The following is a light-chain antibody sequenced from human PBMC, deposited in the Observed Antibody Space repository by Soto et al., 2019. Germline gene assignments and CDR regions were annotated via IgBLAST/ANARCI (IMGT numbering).Light chain of an antibody. V-gene: IGKV3-15*01. CDR3: PQYNNWPS. Sequence: VITESRATVSVSRGEGATLSCRASQTVSRNLAWYQQRPGQXPRLLIYDTSNRAAGVPARFSGSGSETEFTLTIRSLQSEDFAVYFCPQYNNWPSVGQGTRLEIK. J-gene: IGKJ5*01. CDR2: DTS. CDR1: QTVSRN.